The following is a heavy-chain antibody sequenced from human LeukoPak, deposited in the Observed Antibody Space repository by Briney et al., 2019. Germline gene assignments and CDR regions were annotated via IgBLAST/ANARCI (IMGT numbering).Heavy chain of an antibody. D-gene: IGHD3-22*01. CDR2: ISSSSSYI. J-gene: IGHJ4*02. V-gene: IGHV3-21*01. Sequence: SGGSLSLSCAASGFTFSSYSMNWVRQAPGKGLEWVSSISSSSSYIYYADSVKGRFTISRDNAKNSLYLQMNSLSAEDTAVYYCAKSRGYYYEKSGPADYWGQGTLVTVSS. CDR3: AKSRGYYYEKSGPADY. CDR1: GFTFSSYS.